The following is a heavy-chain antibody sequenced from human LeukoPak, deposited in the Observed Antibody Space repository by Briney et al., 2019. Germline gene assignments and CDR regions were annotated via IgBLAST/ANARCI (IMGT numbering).Heavy chain of an antibody. V-gene: IGHV3-48*03. CDR2: ISSSGSTI. J-gene: IGHJ4*02. Sequence: GGSLRLSCVASGFTFSGSAIHWVRQAPGKGLEWVSYISSSGSTIYYADSVKGRFTVSRDNAKNSLYLQMNSLRAEDTAVYYCARDRGRGYSFSVFDYWGQGTLVTVSS. D-gene: IGHD5-18*01. CDR1: GFTFSGSA. CDR3: ARDRGRGYSFSVFDY.